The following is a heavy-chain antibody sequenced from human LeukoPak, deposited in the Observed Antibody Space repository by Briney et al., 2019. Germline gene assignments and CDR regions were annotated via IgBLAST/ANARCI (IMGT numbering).Heavy chain of an antibody. D-gene: IGHD5-24*01. CDR2: IWYDGSNK. V-gene: IGHV3-33*01. J-gene: IGHJ4*02. Sequence: PGGSLRLSCAASGFTFSSYGMHWVRQAPGKGLEWVADIWYDGSNKYYADSVKGRFTISRDNSKNTLYLQMNSLRAEDTAVYYCARDRDGPDYWGQGTLVTVSS. CDR1: GFTFSSYG. CDR3: ARDRDGPDY.